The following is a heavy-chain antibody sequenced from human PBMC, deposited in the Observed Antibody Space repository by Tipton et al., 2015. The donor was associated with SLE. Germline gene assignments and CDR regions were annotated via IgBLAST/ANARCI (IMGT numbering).Heavy chain of an antibody. D-gene: IGHD4-17*01. CDR2: ISSSGRTT. Sequence: SLRLSCAASGFTFSDYYMSWIRQPPGKGLEWVSYISSSGRTTYYADSVKGRFTISRDNAKNSLYLQMNSLRAEDTAVYYCARVADYGDYSNWFDPWGQGTLVIVSS. J-gene: IGHJ5*02. V-gene: IGHV3-11*01. CDR3: ARVADYGDYSNWFDP. CDR1: GFTFSDYY.